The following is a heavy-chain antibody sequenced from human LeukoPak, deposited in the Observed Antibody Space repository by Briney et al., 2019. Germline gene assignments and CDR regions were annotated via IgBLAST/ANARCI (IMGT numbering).Heavy chain of an antibody. CDR2: ISAYSGNT. D-gene: IGHD2-15*01. CDR3: AREPHLYCSGGSCYSGVAAFDI. CDR1: GHTFTSYG. J-gene: IGHJ3*02. Sequence: WASVKVSCKASGHTFTSYGISWVRQAPGQGLEWMGWISAYSGNTNYAQKLQGRVTMTTDTSTSTAYMELRSLRSDDTAVYYCAREPHLYCSGGSCYSGVAAFDIWGQGTMVTVSS. V-gene: IGHV1-18*01.